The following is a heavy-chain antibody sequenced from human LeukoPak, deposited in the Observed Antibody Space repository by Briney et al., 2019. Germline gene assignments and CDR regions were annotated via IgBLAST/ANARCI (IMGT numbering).Heavy chain of an antibody. V-gene: IGHV1-2*02. CDR2: INPNSGGT. CDR1: GYTFTGYY. CDR3: ARVSITMVRGVISLFDY. D-gene: IGHD3-10*01. J-gene: IGHJ4*02. Sequence: ASVKVSCKASGYTFTGYYMHWVRQAPGQGLEWMGWINPNSGGTNYAQKFQGRVTMTRDTSISTAYMELSRLRSDDTAVYYCARVSITMVRGVISLFDYWGQGTLVTVSS.